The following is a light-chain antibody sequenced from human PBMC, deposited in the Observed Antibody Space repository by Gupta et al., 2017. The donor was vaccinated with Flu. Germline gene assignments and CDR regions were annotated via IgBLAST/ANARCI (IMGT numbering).Light chain of an antibody. J-gene: IGKJ3*01. CDR3: QQSYSTPLFT. CDR1: QSISKY. CDR2: AAS. Sequence: DRVTITCQASQSISKYLNWYQQKPGKAPKLLIYAASSLQSGVPSRFSGSGSGTDFTLTISSLQPEDFATYYCQQSYSTPLFTFGPGTKVDIK. V-gene: IGKV1-39*01.